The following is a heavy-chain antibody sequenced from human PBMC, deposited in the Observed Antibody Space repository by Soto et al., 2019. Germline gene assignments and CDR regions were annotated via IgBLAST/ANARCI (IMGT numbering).Heavy chain of an antibody. D-gene: IGHD2-2*01. CDR3: ARFSTSCLCMDV. CDR2: INPNSGGP. CDR1: GYTFTGYY. Sequence: QVQLVQSGAEVKKPGASVKVSCKASGYTFTGYYMHWVRQAPGQGLEWMGWINPNSGGPNYAQKFQGWVTMTRDTSISTAYMELSRLRSDDTAVYYCARFSTSCLCMDVWGQGTTVTVSS. V-gene: IGHV1-2*04. J-gene: IGHJ6*02.